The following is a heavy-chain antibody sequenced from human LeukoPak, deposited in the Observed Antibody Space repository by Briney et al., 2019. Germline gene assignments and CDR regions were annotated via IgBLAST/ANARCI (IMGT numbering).Heavy chain of an antibody. CDR1: GGSFSGYY. D-gene: IGHD4-17*01. V-gene: IGHV4-30-4*01. CDR3: ARVIWGDYGDYVYYFDY. Sequence: PSETLSLTCAVYGGSFSGYYWSWIRQPPGKGLEWIGYIYYSGSTYYNPSLKSRVTISVDTSKNQFSLKLSSVTAADTAVYYCARVIWGDYGDYVYYFDYWGQGTLVTVSS. CDR2: IYYSGST. J-gene: IGHJ4*02.